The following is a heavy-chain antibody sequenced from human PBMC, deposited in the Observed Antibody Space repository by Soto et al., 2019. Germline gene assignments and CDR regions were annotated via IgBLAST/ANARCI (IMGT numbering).Heavy chain of an antibody. Sequence: QVQLQESGPGLVKPSQTLSLTCTVSGASISGGGCYWSWIRQHPGKGLEWIGYSYYSGNTHYNPSLKSRATISLDRSKNQFSLDLSSVTAADTAVYYCARAEVRAYSYGNPPPLSDWGQGTLVTVSS. CDR3: ARAEVRAYSYGNPPPLSD. CDR1: GASISGGGCY. J-gene: IGHJ4*02. V-gene: IGHV4-31*03. CDR2: SYYSGNT. D-gene: IGHD5-18*01.